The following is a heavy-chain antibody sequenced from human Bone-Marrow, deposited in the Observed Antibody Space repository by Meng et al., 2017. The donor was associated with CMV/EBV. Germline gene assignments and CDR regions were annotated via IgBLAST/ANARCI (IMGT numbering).Heavy chain of an antibody. D-gene: IGHD5-18*01. CDR2: ISYDGSNN. CDR3: ARAYTYSYGYPLDY. CDR1: GFTCGSSA. V-gene: IGHV3-30*04. Sequence: GFTCGSSAMRWFRQSPGKGLEWVAVISYDGSNNYYADSVKGRFTISRDNSRNTLYLQMNSLRAEDTAVYYCARAYTYSYGYPLDYWGQGTLVTVSS. J-gene: IGHJ4*02.